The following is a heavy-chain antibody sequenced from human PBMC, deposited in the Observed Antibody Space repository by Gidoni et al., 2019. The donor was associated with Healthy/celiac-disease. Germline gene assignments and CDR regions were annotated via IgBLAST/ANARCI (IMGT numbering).Heavy chain of an antibody. D-gene: IGHD4-17*01. CDR3: AREDYGDSIDY. V-gene: IGHV3-33*01. Sequence: QVQLVESGGGVVRPGRSLRLSCAASGFTFSSYGRHWVRQAPGKGLEWVAVIWYDGSNKYYADSVKGRFTISRDNSKNTLYLQMNSLRAEDTAVYYCAREDYGDSIDYWGQGTLVTVSS. J-gene: IGHJ4*02. CDR2: IWYDGSNK. CDR1: GFTFSSYG.